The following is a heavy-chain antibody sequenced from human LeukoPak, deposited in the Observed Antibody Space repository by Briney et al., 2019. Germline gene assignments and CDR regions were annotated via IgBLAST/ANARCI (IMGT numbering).Heavy chain of an antibody. J-gene: IGHJ4*02. CDR2: IYTGGAT. CDR1: TFTVSGNY. CDR3: ASRVW. Sequence: GGSLRLSCAASTFTVSGNYMSWVRQAPGKGLEWVSLIYTGGATYYADSVKGRFTISRDNSKKILFLQMNSLTAEDTAVYYCASRVWWGQGTLVTVSS. V-gene: IGHV3-53*01.